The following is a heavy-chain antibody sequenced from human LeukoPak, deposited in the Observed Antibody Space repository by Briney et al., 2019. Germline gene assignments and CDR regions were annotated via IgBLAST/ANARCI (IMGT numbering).Heavy chain of an antibody. CDR1: GLTFSSYE. J-gene: IGHJ4*02. Sequence: EGSLRLSCAASGLTFSSYEMSWVRQAPGKGLEWVSYISSSGSTIYYADSVKGRFTISRDNAKNSLYLQMNSLRAEGTAVYYCAINSGSYWAPYFDYWGQGTLVTVSS. CDR2: ISSSGSTI. V-gene: IGHV3-48*03. D-gene: IGHD1-26*01. CDR3: AINSGSYWAPYFDY.